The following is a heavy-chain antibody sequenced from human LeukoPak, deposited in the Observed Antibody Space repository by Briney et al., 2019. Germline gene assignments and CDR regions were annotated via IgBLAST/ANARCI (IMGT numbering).Heavy chain of an antibody. CDR3: ARVESEYDILTGYYPDAFDI. J-gene: IGHJ3*02. CDR2: IYYSGST. Sequence: SETLSLTCTVSGGSIGSYSWSWIRQPPGKGLEWIGYIYYSGSTNYNPSLKSRVTISVDTSKNQFSLKLSSVTAADTAVYYCARVESEYDILTGYYPDAFDIWGQGTMVTVSS. V-gene: IGHV4-59*01. D-gene: IGHD3-9*01. CDR1: GGSIGSYS.